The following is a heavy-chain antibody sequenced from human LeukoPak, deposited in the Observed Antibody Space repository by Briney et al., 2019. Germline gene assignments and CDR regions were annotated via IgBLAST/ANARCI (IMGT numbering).Heavy chain of an antibody. CDR1: GGSFSGYY. D-gene: IGHD4-17*01. CDR2: INHSGST. J-gene: IGHJ6*03. Sequence: SETLSLTCAVYGGSFSGYYWSWIRQPPGKGLEWIGEINHSGSTNYNPSLKSRVTISVDTSKNQFSQKLSSVTAADTAVYYCARGRTRLRNYMDVWGKGTTVTVSS. V-gene: IGHV4-34*01. CDR3: ARGRTRLRNYMDV.